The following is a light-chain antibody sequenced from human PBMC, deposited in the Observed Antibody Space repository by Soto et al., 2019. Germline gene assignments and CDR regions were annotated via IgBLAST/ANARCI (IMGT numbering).Light chain of an antibody. CDR1: QAIGNY. Sequence: DIQMTQSPSALSASVGNRVTTPCGARQAIGNYLPWFQQKPGKVPKRLIYAASSLQSGVPSRFSGSGSGTEFTLTISSLQPEDFATYYCLQHKSYPWTFGQGTKVEIK. J-gene: IGKJ1*01. V-gene: IGKV1-17*03. CDR2: AAS. CDR3: LQHKSYPWT.